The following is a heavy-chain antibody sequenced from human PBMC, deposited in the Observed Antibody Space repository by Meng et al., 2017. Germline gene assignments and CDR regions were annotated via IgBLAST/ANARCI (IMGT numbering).Heavy chain of an antibody. CDR2: IYWDDDK. J-gene: IGHJ5*02. CDR1: EFTRVTSGVG. D-gene: IGHD4/OR15-4a*01. CDR3: PYSYGSNIDP. Sequence: ISLKEFGSALVYATRTLTRSFTFYEFTRVTSGVGLGGIRQPPGNPLEWLALIYWDDDKRYSPSLKSSLTIPKDTSNTQVVLTMSNMYPMDTATYYCPYSYGSNIDPWGQGTLVTVSS. V-gene: IGHV2-5*02.